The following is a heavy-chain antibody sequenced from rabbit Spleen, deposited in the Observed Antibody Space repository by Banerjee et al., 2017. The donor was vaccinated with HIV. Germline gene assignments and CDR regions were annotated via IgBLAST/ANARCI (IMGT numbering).Heavy chain of an antibody. J-gene: IGHJ6*01. CDR2: INAGTSGFT. V-gene: IGHV1S40*01. D-gene: IGHD1-1*01. Sequence: QSLEESGGGLVQPEGSLALTCKASGFSLTSSDYMCWVRQAPGMGLEWIACINAGTSGFTYHASWARGRFTISKTSSTTVTLQMTSLTAADTATYFCARDTSSSFSSYGMDLWGPGTLVTVS. CDR3: ARDTSSSFSSYGMDL. CDR1: GFSLTSSDY.